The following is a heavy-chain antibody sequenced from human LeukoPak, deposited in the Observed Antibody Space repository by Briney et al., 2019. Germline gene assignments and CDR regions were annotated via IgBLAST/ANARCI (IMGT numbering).Heavy chain of an antibody. CDR3: ARVGVVAVVGATRYSYYYMDL. CDR2: ISGSGGNT. Sequence: GSLRLSCAASGFTVSSNYMSWVRQAPGKGLEWVSAISGSGGNTYYADSVKGRFTISRDNAKNSVYLQMNSLRAEDTAVYYCARVGVVAVVGATRYSYYYMDLWGKGTTVTISS. J-gene: IGHJ6*03. CDR1: GFTVSSNY. D-gene: IGHD2-15*01. V-gene: IGHV3-21*01.